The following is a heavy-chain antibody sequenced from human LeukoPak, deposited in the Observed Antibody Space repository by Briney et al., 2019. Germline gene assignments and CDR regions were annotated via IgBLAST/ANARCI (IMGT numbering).Heavy chain of an antibody. Sequence: GASVKVSCKASGYTNTSYDINLVRQAAGQGLEWMGWMNPNSGNTGYAQKFQGRVTMTTDTSTSTAYMELRSLRSDDTAVYYCARGPWAMVREYGMDVWGQGTTVTVSS. CDR1: GYTNTSYD. V-gene: IGHV1-8*01. CDR3: ARGPWAMVREYGMDV. CDR2: MNPNSGNT. D-gene: IGHD3-10*01. J-gene: IGHJ6*02.